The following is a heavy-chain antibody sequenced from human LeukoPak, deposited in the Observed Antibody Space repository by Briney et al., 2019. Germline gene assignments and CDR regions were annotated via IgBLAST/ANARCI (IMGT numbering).Heavy chain of an antibody. CDR1: GGSFSGYY. Sequence: XXTLSLTCAVYGGSFSGYYWSWIRQPPGKGLEWIGEINHSGSTNYNPSLKSRVAISVDTSKNQFSLKLSSVTAADTAVYYCAAGIGNPWGQGTLVTVSS. CDR3: AAGIGNP. CDR2: INHSGST. D-gene: IGHD6-13*01. J-gene: IGHJ5*02. V-gene: IGHV4-34*01.